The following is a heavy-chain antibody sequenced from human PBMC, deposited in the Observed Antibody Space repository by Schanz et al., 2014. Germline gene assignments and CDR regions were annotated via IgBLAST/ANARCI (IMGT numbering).Heavy chain of an antibody. D-gene: IGHD5-12*01. Sequence: QVQLVESGGGVVQPGRSLRLSCAASGFTFSSYAVHWVRQAPDKGLVWVAVTSSDGSLKYYADSVKGRFTISRDNSRDTVYLQMNSLRVEDTAVYYCARDPNSVNEIDYWGQGTLVTVSS. CDR3: ARDPNSVNEIDY. J-gene: IGHJ4*02. V-gene: IGHV3-30*04. CDR2: TSSDGSLK. CDR1: GFTFSSYA.